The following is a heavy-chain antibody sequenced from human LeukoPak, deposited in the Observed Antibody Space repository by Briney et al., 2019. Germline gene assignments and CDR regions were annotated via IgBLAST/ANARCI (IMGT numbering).Heavy chain of an antibody. CDR2: MSAYSGNT. Sequence: GASVKVSCKASGYMLSNYAISWVRQGPGQGLGCLGWMSAYSGNTNYSQILRGRVSMTRDPSTSTAYMELRSLRPSDTAVFYCARDGSNRATPLAFDIWGQGTIVTVTS. D-gene: IGHD1-26*01. V-gene: IGHV1-18*01. J-gene: IGHJ3*02. CDR3: ARDGSNRATPLAFDI. CDR1: GYMLSNYA.